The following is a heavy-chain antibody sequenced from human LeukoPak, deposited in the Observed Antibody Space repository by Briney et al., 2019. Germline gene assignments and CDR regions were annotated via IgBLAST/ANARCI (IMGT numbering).Heavy chain of an antibody. CDR3: AGDSSSWYTNLGYYYYGMDV. V-gene: IGHV1-2*04. CDR1: GYTFTGYY. CDR2: INPNSGGT. Sequence: ASVKVSCKASGYTFTGYYMHWVRQAPGQGLEWMGWINPNSGGTNYAQKFQGWVTMTRDTSISTAYMELSRLRSDDTAVYYCAGDSSSWYTNLGYYYYGMDVWGQGTTVTVSS. J-gene: IGHJ6*02. D-gene: IGHD6-13*01.